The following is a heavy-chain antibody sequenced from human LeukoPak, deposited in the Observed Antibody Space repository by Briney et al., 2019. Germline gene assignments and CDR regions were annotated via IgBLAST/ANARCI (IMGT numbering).Heavy chain of an antibody. CDR3: AHAPEYSSGQGVSF. V-gene: IGHV2-5*02. J-gene: IGHJ4*02. D-gene: IGHD6-19*01. CDR2: IFWDDDK. Sequence: SGPTLVNPTQTLTLTCTFSGFSLTTGGVGGGRIRQPPGKALEYLALIFWDDDKRYSPSLKTRLTITKDTSKNQVVLTMTNVDPVDTGTYYCAHAPEYSSGQGVSFGGQGILVTVSS. CDR1: GFSLTTGGVG.